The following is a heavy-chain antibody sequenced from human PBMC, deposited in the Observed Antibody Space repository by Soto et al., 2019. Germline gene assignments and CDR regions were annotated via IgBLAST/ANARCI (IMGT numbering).Heavy chain of an antibody. D-gene: IGHD3-22*01. CDR3: ARYPLELMLVVDRFDY. J-gene: IGHJ4*02. CDR2: ISNYNGNT. CDR1: GYTFTSYG. Sequence: QVHLVQSGGEVKKPGASVKVSCKASGYTFTSYGISWVRQAPGQGLEWMGWISNYNGNTNFAQKFLGRVTMTTDTSTNTAYMELRRLRSYETSMYYCARYPLELMLVVDRFDYWGQGTLVTVSP. V-gene: IGHV1-18*01.